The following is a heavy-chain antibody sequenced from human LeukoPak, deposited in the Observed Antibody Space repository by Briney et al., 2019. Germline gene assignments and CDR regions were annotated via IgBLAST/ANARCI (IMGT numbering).Heavy chain of an antibody. CDR1: GYTFTSSG. V-gene: IGHV1-18*01. J-gene: IGHJ6*02. CDR3: ARVAYYYDSSGLDV. Sequence: ASVKVSCKASGYTFTSSGISWVRQAPGQGLEWMGWISAYNGNTNYAQKLQGRVTMTTDTSTSTAYMELRSLRSDDTAVYYCARVAYYYDSSGLDVWGQGTTVTVSS. CDR2: ISAYNGNT. D-gene: IGHD3-22*01.